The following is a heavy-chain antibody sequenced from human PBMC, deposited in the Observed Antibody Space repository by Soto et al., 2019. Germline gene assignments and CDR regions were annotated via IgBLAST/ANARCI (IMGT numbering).Heavy chain of an antibody. Sequence: LSLTCAISGDSVSSDSAAWNWIRQSPSRGLGWLGRTYYRSKWYIEYAPSVKSRITINPDTSKNQLSLQLNSLTPEDTAVYYCARSRVFIAVAGMANYYYYYGMDVWGQGTTVTVSS. D-gene: IGHD6-19*01. CDR1: GDSVSSDSAA. CDR2: TYYRSKWYI. CDR3: ARSRVFIAVAGMANYYYYYGMDV. V-gene: IGHV6-1*01. J-gene: IGHJ6*02.